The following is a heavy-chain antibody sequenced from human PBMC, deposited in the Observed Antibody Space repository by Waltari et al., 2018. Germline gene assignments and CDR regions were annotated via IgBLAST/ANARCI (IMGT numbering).Heavy chain of an antibody. D-gene: IGHD7-27*01. Sequence: VQLVQSGAEVKNPGASVRISCKISGNTLTGYYLHWVRQAPGQVLEFLGWMHPANGGTRYTQKFQGRVALTRDTSIETSYMELSRLTSEDTAIYFCALLPNFNEYLFDFWGQGTLVTVSS. J-gene: IGHJ4*02. CDR1: GNTLTGYY. V-gene: IGHV1-2*02. CDR3: ALLPNFNEYLFDF. CDR2: MHPANGGT.